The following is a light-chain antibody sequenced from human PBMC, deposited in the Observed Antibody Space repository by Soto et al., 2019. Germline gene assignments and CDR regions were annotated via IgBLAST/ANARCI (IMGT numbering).Light chain of an antibody. Sequence: QSALTQPASVSGSPGQSITISCTGTSSDIGDYDYVSWYQQHPGKAPKLMIYEVSNRPSGISNRFSGSKSGNTASLTISGLQPADEADYNCRSYTRSPSLVFGGGTNVSVL. CDR1: SSDIGDYDY. V-gene: IGLV2-14*01. CDR2: EVS. J-gene: IGLJ2*01. CDR3: RSYTRSPSLV.